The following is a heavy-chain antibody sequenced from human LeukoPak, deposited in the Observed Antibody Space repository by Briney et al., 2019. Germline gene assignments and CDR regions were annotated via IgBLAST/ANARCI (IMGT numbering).Heavy chain of an antibody. Sequence: SVKVSCKASGGTFSSYAISWVRQAPGQGLEWMGGIIPIFGTANYAQKFQGRVTITADKSTSTAYMELSSLRSEDTAVYYCARDAPSPQWELLGNAFDIWGQGTMVTVSS. CDR3: ARDAPSPQWELLGNAFDI. CDR1: GGTFSSYA. D-gene: IGHD1-26*01. CDR2: IIPIFGTA. J-gene: IGHJ3*02. V-gene: IGHV1-69*06.